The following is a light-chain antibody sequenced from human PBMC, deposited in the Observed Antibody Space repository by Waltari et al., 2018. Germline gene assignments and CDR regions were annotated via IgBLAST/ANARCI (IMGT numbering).Light chain of an antibody. V-gene: IGKV2-30*02. CDR1: QSLVHSDGKTY. CDR3: MQATQWPLT. CDR2: KVF. J-gene: IGKJ1*01. Sequence: DVVMTQSPLPLPVTLGQPATISCRSSQSLVHSDGKTYSTWFQQRPGQSPRRLIYKVFNRDTGVPDRFSGSGSGTDFTLKISRVEAEDVGAYYCMQATQWPLTFGQGTKVEIK.